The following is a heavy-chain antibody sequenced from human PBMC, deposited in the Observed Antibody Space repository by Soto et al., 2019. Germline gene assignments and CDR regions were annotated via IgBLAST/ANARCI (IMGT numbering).Heavy chain of an antibody. Sequence: QVQLVQSGAEVKKPGASVKVSCKASGYTFTSYGISWVRQAPGQGLEWMGWISAYNGNTNYAQKLQGRVTLTTDTSTSAGCMELRSLRSDDTAVYYCARVRTITMIEGWFDAWGQGTLVTVSS. D-gene: IGHD3-22*01. CDR2: ISAYNGNT. CDR3: ARVRTITMIEGWFDA. CDR1: GYTFTSYG. J-gene: IGHJ5*02. V-gene: IGHV1-18*01.